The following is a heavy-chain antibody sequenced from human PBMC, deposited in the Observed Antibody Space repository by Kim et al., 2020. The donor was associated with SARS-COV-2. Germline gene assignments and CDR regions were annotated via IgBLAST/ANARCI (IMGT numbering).Heavy chain of an antibody. CDR3: ARESALVQAMDV. V-gene: IGHV1-69*13. Sequence: SVKVSCKASGGTFNTYSISWVRQAPGQGLEWMGRIIPVLGTANYAQSFQGKVTITADEPTSTAYMDLNSLRSEDTAVYYCARESALVQAMDVWGQGTTVSVSS. D-gene: IGHD3-16*02. J-gene: IGHJ6*02. CDR1: GGTFNTYS. CDR2: IIPVLGTA.